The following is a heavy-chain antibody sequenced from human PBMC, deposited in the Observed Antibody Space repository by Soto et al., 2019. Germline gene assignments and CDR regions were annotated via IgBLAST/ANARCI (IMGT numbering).Heavy chain of an antibody. CDR2: ISGSDGKT. CDR1: GFTLSDHY. J-gene: IGHJ4*02. V-gene: IGHV3-23*01. Sequence: PGGSLRLSCAASGFTLSDHYMDWVRQAPGKGLEWVATISGSDGKTYYADSVKGRFCISRDTSRNTLYLQMNSLRADDTAIYYCAKWSYLDYWGQGTRVTV. CDR3: AKWSYLDY. D-gene: IGHD3-3*01.